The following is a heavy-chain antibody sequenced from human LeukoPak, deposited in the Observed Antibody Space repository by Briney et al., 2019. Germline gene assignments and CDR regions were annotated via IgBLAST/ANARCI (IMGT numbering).Heavy chain of an antibody. V-gene: IGHV3-64D*06. CDR1: GFTFSSYA. CDR3: VKSNGCSGGSCYPSYYYYYGMDV. D-gene: IGHD2-15*01. J-gene: IGHJ6*02. CDR2: IGSNGGST. Sequence: GGSLRLSCSASGFTFSSYAMHWVRQAPGKGLEYVSAIGSNGGSTYYADSVKGRFTISRDNSKNTLYLQMSSLRAEDTAVYYCVKSNGCSGGSCYPSYYYYYGMDVWGQGTTVTVSS.